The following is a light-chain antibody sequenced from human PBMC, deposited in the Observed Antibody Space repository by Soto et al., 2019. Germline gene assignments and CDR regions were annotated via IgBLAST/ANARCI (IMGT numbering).Light chain of an antibody. CDR2: KDS. Sequence: SYELTQPSSVSVSPGQTARITCSGDVLAKKYARWFQQKPGQAPVLVIYKDSERPSGIPERFSGSSSGTTVTLTISGAQVEDEADYYCSSAADNNHVVFGGGTKLTVL. CDR3: SSAADNNHVV. J-gene: IGLJ2*01. CDR1: VLAKKY. V-gene: IGLV3-27*01.